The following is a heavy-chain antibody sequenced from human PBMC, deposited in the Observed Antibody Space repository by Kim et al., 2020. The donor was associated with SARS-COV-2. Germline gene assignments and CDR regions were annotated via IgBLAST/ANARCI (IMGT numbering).Heavy chain of an antibody. CDR3: AKVQSGSYFGSFDY. J-gene: IGHJ4*02. CDR1: GFTFDDYA. V-gene: IGHV3-9*01. D-gene: IGHD1-26*01. CDR2: ISWNSGSI. Sequence: GGSLRLSCAASGFTFDDYAMHWVRQAPGKGLEWVSGISWNSGSIGYADSVKGRFTISRDNAKNSLYLQMNSLRAEDTALYYCAKVQSGSYFGSFDYWGQGTLVTVSS.